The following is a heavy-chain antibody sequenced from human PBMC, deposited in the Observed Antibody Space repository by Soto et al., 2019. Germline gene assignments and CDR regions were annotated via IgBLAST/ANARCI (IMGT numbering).Heavy chain of an antibody. D-gene: IGHD1-26*01. CDR2: ISSSSNYI. Sequence: EMQLVESGGGLVKPGGSLRLSCAASGFTFSSYSMSWVRQAPGKGLEWVSSISSSSNYIYYADSVKGRFTISRDNAKNSLYLQMNSLRAEDTAVYYCARDLVGATIWGQGTLVTVSS. V-gene: IGHV3-21*01. CDR1: GFTFSSYS. CDR3: ARDLVGATI. J-gene: IGHJ4*02.